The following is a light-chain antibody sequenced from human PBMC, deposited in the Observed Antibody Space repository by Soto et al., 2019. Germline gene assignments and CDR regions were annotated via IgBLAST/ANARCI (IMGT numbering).Light chain of an antibody. J-gene: IGLJ1*01. Sequence: QSALTQPRSVSASPGQSVTISCTGTRSDVGGYNYVSWYQHHPGKAPKLLISGVSERPSGVPDRFSGSKSGNTASLTISGLQAEDEADYYCCSYAGTPYVFGTGTKLTVL. CDR3: CSYAGTPYV. V-gene: IGLV2-11*01. CDR1: RSDVGGYNY. CDR2: GVS.